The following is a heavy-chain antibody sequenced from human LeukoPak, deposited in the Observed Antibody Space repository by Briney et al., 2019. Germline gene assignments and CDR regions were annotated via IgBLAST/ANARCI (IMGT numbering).Heavy chain of an antibody. V-gene: IGHV3-30*04. D-gene: IGHD3-16*02. CDR1: GFTFSSYA. CDR2: ISYDGSTK. J-gene: IGHJ2*01. Sequence: GGSLRLSCAASGFTFSSYAIHWVRQAPGKGLEWVALISYDGSTKYSTDFVKGRFTISRDNSKNKLYLQMNSLRPEDTAVYYCAGSDTIGYTPREWDYWYFDLWGRGTLVTVSS. CDR3: AGSDTIGYTPREWDYWYFDL.